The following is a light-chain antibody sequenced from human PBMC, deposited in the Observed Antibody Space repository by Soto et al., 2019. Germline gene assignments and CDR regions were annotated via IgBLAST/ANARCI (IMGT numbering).Light chain of an antibody. J-gene: IGKJ5*01. Sequence: DREVTQSRSSLSASVGDRVTITCQASQNINNYLNWYQQKPGRAPKLLIYDASNLEAGVPSRFRGSGSGTDFTFTISRLQPEDIATYYCQQYENLPTFGQGTRLEVK. CDR3: QQYENLPT. CDR1: QNINNY. CDR2: DAS. V-gene: IGKV1-33*01.